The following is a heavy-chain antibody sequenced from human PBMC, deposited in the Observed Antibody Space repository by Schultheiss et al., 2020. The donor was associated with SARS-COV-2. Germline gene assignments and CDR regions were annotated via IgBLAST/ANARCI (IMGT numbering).Heavy chain of an antibody. CDR3: ANHVVPAASRAPRRAFDI. J-gene: IGHJ3*02. Sequence: GGSLRLSCAASGFTFDDYAMHWVRQAPGKGLVWVSRINSDGSASSYADSVQGRFTVSRDNSKNTLYLQMNSLRAEDTAVYYCANHVVPAASRAPRRAFDIWGQGTMVTVSS. D-gene: IGHD2-2*01. CDR1: GFTFDDYA. CDR2: INSDGSAS. V-gene: IGHV3-74*01.